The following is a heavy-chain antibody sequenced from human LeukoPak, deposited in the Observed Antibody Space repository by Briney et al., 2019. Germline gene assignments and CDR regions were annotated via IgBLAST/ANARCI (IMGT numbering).Heavy chain of an antibody. CDR2: ISYDGSNE. Sequence: TGGSLRLSCAAPGFTFSNYGMYWGCAAPGKGLEWVAVISYDGSNEYYADFVKVRFTISRDSSKNTLYLQMNRLRAEDTAVYYCAKDRVPYCGGDCYSVIDPWGQGTLVTVSS. CDR3: AKDRVPYCGGDCYSVIDP. J-gene: IGHJ5*02. D-gene: IGHD2-21*02. CDR1: GFTFSNYG. V-gene: IGHV3-30*18.